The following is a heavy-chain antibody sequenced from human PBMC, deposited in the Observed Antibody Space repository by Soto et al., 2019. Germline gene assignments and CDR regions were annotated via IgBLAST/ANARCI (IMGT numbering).Heavy chain of an antibody. Sequence: PSETLSLTCDVSGDTISTGGYTWAWIRQPPGKGLEWIGYIYHSGSTYYNPSLKSRVTISVDTSKNQFSLKLSSVTAADTAVYYCARRYGGTFDYWGQGTLVTVSS. V-gene: IGHV4-30-2*01. CDR2: IYHSGST. CDR1: GDTISTGGYT. CDR3: ARRYGGTFDY. D-gene: IGHD2-15*01. J-gene: IGHJ4*02.